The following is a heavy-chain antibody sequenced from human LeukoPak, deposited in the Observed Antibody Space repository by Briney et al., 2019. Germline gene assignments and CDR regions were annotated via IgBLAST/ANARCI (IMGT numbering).Heavy chain of an antibody. CDR1: GGSISSYY. V-gene: IGHV4-59*12. Sequence: SETVSLTCTVSGGSISSYYWSWIRQPPGKGLEWIGYIYYSGSTNYNPSLKSRVTISVDTSKNQFSLKLSSVTAADTAVYYCARWVETGYCSGGSCPPSGFDYWGQGTLVTVSS. D-gene: IGHD2-15*01. J-gene: IGHJ4*02. CDR2: IYYSGST. CDR3: ARWVETGYCSGGSCPPSGFDY.